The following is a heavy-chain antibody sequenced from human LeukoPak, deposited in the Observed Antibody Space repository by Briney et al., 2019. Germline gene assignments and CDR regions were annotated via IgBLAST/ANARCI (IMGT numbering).Heavy chain of an antibody. CDR3: ARDQRVDRVRDTDY. V-gene: IGHV3-69-1*01. D-gene: IGHD5-12*01. J-gene: IGHJ4*02. Sequence: GGSLRLSCAASGFTVSEYTMNWVRQAPGRGREWVSYISSTRTIYYAESVKGRFTISRENAKNSLYLQMNSLRAEDTAVYYCARDQRVDRVRDTDYWGQGTLVTVSS. CDR1: GFTVSEYT. CDR2: ISSTRTI.